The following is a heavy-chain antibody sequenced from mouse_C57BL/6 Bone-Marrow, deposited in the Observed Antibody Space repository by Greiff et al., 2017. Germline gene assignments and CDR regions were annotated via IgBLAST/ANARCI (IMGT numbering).Heavy chain of an antibody. Sequence: EVQLVESGGDLVKPGGSLKLSCAASGFTFSSYGMSWVRQTPDKRLEWVATISSGGSYTYYPDSVKGRFTLSRDNAKSTLYLQMGSLKSEDTAMYYCARQGRGYAMDYWGQGTSVTVSS. CDR3: ARQGRGYAMDY. J-gene: IGHJ4*01. V-gene: IGHV5-6*01. CDR2: ISSGGSYT. CDR1: GFTFSSYG.